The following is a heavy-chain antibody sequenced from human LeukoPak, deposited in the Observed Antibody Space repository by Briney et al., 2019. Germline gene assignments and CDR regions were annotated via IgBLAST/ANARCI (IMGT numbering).Heavy chain of an antibody. CDR1: GYTFTGYY. Sequence: VASVKVSCKASGYTFTGYYVLWVRNAPGQGLEWMGWITPSNGGTNYAQGFQGRVTMTWDTSITTAYMELSGLTSDDTAVYFCATSYSQVTTEAYYYMDVWGKGSTVIVSS. CDR2: ITPSNGGT. V-gene: IGHV1-2*02. CDR3: ATSYSQVTTEAYYYMDV. J-gene: IGHJ6*03. D-gene: IGHD1-1*01.